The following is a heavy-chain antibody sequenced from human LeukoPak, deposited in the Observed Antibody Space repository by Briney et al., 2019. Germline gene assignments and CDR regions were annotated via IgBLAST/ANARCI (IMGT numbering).Heavy chain of an antibody. CDR2: ISRSSDAI. D-gene: IGHD4-17*01. V-gene: IGHV3-48*01. CDR1: LVNFSAYS. CDR3: ARGDSDHYITLDY. J-gene: IGHJ4*02. Sequence: GGSLRLSCAASLVNFSAYSMNSVRQAPGKGLEWGSYISRSSDAIYDADSVKGRFTISRDNAKNLLFLQMTSLGVEDTALYYCARGDSDHYITLDYWGQGTLVTVSS.